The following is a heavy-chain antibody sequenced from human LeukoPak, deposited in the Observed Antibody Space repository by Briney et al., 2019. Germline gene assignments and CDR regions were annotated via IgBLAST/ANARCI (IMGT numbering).Heavy chain of an antibody. CDR1: GFAFNTYG. CDR3: TRDGRTYSDFWSNYYHAMDV. J-gene: IGHJ6*02. D-gene: IGHD3-3*01. CDR2: IWFDGSKQ. Sequence: PGGSLRLSCAASGFAFNTYGVYWVRQPPGKGLEWVALIWFDGSKQYYADSVRGRFIISRDNSRNTVYLHMNSLGVEDTAVYYCTRDGRTYSDFWSNYYHAMDVWGQGTTVTVSS. V-gene: IGHV3-33*01.